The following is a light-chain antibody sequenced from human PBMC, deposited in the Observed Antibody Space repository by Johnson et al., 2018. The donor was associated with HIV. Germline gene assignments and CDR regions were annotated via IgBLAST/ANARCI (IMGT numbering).Light chain of an antibody. J-gene: IGLJ1*01. CDR1: SSNIGNNY. CDR2: ENN. Sequence: QSVLTQPPSVSAAPGQKVTISCSGSSSNIGNNYVSWYQQLPGTAPKLLIYENNKRPPEIPDRFSGSKSATSATLGITGLTHGDEAEYSCATWDGSMTDVCVFGTGTKVTVL. V-gene: IGLV1-51*02. CDR3: ATWDGSMTDVCV.